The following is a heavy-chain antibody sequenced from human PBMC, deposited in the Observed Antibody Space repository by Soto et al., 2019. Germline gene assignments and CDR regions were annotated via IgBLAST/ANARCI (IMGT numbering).Heavy chain of an antibody. J-gene: IGHJ4*02. Sequence: QVQLVESGGGVVQPGRSLRLSCAASGFTFSSYGMHWVRQAPGKGLEWVAVISYDGSNKYYADSVKGRFTISRDNSKNTLYLQMSSLRAEDTAVYYCGKQWAYYFDYWGQGTLVTVSS. CDR2: ISYDGSNK. D-gene: IGHD6-19*01. CDR1: GFTFSSYG. CDR3: GKQWAYYFDY. V-gene: IGHV3-30*18.